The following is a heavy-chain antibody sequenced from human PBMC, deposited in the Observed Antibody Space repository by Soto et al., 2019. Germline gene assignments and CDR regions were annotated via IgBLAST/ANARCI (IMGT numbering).Heavy chain of an antibody. CDR1: GFTFSSYG. Sequence: GSLRLSCAASGFTFSSYGIHWVRQAPGKGLEWVAIISDDGSNKYYADSVKGRFTISRDNFKNTLYLQMNSLRGEDTAVYYCVKERYGQLFLEDYGMDVWGQGTTVTVSS. J-gene: IGHJ6*02. D-gene: IGHD3-16*01. CDR2: ISDDGSNK. CDR3: VKERYGQLFLEDYGMDV. V-gene: IGHV3-30*18.